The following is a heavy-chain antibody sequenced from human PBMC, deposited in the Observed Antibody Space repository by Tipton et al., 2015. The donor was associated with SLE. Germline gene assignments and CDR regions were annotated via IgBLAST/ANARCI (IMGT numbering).Heavy chain of an antibody. CDR2: IYYSGST. J-gene: IGHJ4*02. CDR3: ARQRVGDYALFDY. CDR1: GGSISSSSYY. D-gene: IGHD4-17*01. V-gene: IGHV4-39*01. Sequence: TLSLTCTVSGGSISSSSYYWGWIRQPPGKGLEWIGSIYYSGSTYYNPSLKSRVTISVDTSKNQFSLKLSSVTAADTAVYYCARQRVGDYALFDYWGQGTLVTVSS.